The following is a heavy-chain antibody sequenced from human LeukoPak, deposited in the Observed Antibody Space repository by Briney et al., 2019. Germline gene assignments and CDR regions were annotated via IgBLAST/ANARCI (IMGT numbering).Heavy chain of an antibody. V-gene: IGHV3-21*01. CDR1: GFTFSNYW. D-gene: IGHD3-10*01. CDR3: ARGRITMVRGVIPYFDY. CDR2: ISSSSSYI. J-gene: IGHJ4*02. Sequence: GGSLRLSCAASGFTFSNYWMNWVRQAPGKGLEWVSSISSSSSYIYYADSVKGRFTISRDNAKNSLYLQMNSLRAEDTAVYYCARGRITMVRGVIPYFDYWGQGTLVTVSS.